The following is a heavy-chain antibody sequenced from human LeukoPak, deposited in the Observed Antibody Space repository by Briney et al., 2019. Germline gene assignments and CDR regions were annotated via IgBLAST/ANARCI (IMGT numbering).Heavy chain of an antibody. CDR1: GFTFSSYS. CDR2: ISSSSSTI. CDR3: ARGATVTEPPYYFDY. V-gene: IGHV3-48*04. J-gene: IGHJ4*02. D-gene: IGHD4-17*01. Sequence: GGSLRLSCAASGFTFSSYSMNWVRQAPGKGLEWVAYISSSSSTIYYADSVKGRFTISRDNAKNSLYLQMNSLRAEDTAVYYCARGATVTEPPYYFDYWGQGTLVTVSS.